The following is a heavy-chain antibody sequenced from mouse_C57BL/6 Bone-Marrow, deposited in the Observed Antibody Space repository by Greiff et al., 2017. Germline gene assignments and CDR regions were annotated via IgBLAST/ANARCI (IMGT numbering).Heavy chain of an antibody. V-gene: IGHV3-6*01. CDR2: ISYDGSN. Sequence: EVHLVESGPGLVKPSQSLSLTCSVTGYSITSGYYWNWIRQFPGNKLEWMGYISYDGSNNYNPSLKNRISITRDTSKNQFFLKFNSVTTEDTATYYCARERCYYYGSSRYWYFDVWGTGTTVTVSS. J-gene: IGHJ1*03. CDR3: ARERCYYYGSSRYWYFDV. D-gene: IGHD1-1*01. CDR1: GYSITSGYY.